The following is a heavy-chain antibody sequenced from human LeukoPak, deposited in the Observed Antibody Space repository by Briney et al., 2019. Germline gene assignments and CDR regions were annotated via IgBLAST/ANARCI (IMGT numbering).Heavy chain of an antibody. D-gene: IGHD6-19*01. V-gene: IGHV3-30*18. J-gene: IGHJ4*02. CDR1: GFIFRRYD. CDR2: ISYDGSNK. CDR3: AKDGLIAVAGVDY. Sequence: GGSLRLSCAASGFIFRRYDMSWVRQAPGKGLEWVAVISYDGSNKYYADSVKGRFTISRDNSKNTLYLQMNSLRAEDTAVYYCAKDGLIAVAGVDYWGQGTLVTVSS.